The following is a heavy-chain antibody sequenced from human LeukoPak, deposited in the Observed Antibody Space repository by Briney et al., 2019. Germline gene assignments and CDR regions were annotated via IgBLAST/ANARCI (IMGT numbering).Heavy chain of an antibody. V-gene: IGHV3-15*07. CDR1: GLTLSNVW. Sequence: PGGSLRLSCAVSGLTLSNVWMNWVRQAPGKGLEWVGRIRRQTAGGTTDFAAPVKGRFSISRDDSKNSLYLQMNSLTTEDTTVYYCAHGSAQYYEYWGQGTLVTVSS. J-gene: IGHJ1*01. D-gene: IGHD2-15*01. CDR2: IRRQTAGGTT. CDR3: AHGSAQYYEY.